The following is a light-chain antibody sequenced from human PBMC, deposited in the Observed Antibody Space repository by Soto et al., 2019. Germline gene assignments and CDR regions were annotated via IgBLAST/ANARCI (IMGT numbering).Light chain of an antibody. CDR3: SSYTSTNTWV. Sequence: QSALTQPASVSGSPGQSITISCNGTSSDVGGYNYVSWYQQHPGKAPKFLIYEVSNRPSGVSNRFSGSKSGNTASLTISGLQAEDEADYYCSSYTSTNTWVFGGGTKLTVL. CDR2: EVS. CDR1: SSDVGGYNY. J-gene: IGLJ3*02. V-gene: IGLV2-14*01.